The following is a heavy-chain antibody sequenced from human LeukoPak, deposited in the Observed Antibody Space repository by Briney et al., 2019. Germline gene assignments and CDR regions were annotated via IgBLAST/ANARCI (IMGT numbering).Heavy chain of an antibody. CDR1: EFTVSSNY. D-gene: IGHD4-17*01. J-gene: IGHJ4*02. Sequence: GGSLRLSCAASEFTVSSNYMSWVRQAPGEGLEWVSVIYSGGSTYYADSVKGRFTISRDNSKNTLYLQMNSLRAEDTAVYYCARRLDYGDYFDYWGQGTLVTVSS. CDR3: ARRLDYGDYFDY. CDR2: IYSGGST. V-gene: IGHV3-66*01.